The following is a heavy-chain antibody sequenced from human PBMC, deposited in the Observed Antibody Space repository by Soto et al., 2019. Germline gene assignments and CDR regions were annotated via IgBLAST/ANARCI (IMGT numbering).Heavy chain of an antibody. D-gene: IGHD6-13*01. CDR2: IYYDGGT. J-gene: IGHJ3*01. Sequence: SETLSLTCTVSGGSISSGGYYWSWVRQAPGKGLEWIGYIYYDGGTTYNSSLKSRVTISTDTSRSQLSLQLTSATPADTAVYYCARVLPGIAAAYDAFDVWGQGTMVTVSS. V-gene: IGHV4-61*08. CDR1: GGSISSGGYY. CDR3: ARVLPGIAAAYDAFDV.